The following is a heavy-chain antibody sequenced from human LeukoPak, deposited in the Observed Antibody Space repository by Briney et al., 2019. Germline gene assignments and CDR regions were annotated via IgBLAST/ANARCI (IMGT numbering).Heavy chain of an antibody. V-gene: IGHV3-23*01. J-gene: IGHJ4*02. D-gene: IGHD3-10*01. CDR3: ARDLLYGSGSYFDY. Sequence: GGSLRLSCAASGFTFSSYAMSWVRQAPGKGLEWVSAISGSGGSTYYADSVKGRFTISRDNSKNTLYLQMNSLRAEDTAVYYCARDLLYGSGSYFDYWGQGTLVTVSS. CDR1: GFTFSSYA. CDR2: ISGSGGST.